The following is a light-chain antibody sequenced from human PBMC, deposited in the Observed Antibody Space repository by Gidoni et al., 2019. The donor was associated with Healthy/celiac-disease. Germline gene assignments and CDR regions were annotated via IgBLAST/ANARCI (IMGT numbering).Light chain of an antibody. CDR2: DAS. CDR3: QQRSNWPPVT. V-gene: IGKV3-11*01. Sequence: EIVLTQSPATLSLSPGERATLSCRASQSVSSYLAWYQQKPGQAPRLLIYDASNRATGIPARFSGSGSGTDFTLTISSLEPEDFAVYYCQQRSNWPPVTFVPRDQGGNQT. J-gene: IGKJ1*01. CDR1: QSVSSY.